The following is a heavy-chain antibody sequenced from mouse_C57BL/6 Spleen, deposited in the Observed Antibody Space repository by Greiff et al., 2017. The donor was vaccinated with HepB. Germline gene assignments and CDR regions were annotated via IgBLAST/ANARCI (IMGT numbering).Heavy chain of an antibody. Sequence: EVQRVESGGGLVKPGGSLKLSCAASGFTFSSYAMSWVRQTPEKRLEWVATISDGGSYTYYPDNVKGRFTISRDNAKNNLYLQMSHLKSEDTAMYYCARDPLYSNYVPYAMDYWGQGTSVTVSS. CDR2: ISDGGSYT. CDR3: ARDPLYSNYVPYAMDY. V-gene: IGHV5-4*01. J-gene: IGHJ4*01. CDR1: GFTFSSYA. D-gene: IGHD2-5*01.